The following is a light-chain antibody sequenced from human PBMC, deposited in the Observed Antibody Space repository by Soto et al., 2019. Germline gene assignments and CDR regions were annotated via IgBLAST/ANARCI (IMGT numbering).Light chain of an antibody. J-gene: IGKJ2*01. Sequence: EVVLTQSPGTLSLSPGKRATLSCRASQSVSSSYLAWYQQKPGQAPRLLIYGASSRATGVPDRFSGSRSGTDFTLTISRLEPEDFAVYYCQQYYSTMYTFGQGTKLEIQ. CDR2: GAS. CDR3: QQYYSTMYT. V-gene: IGKV3-20*01. CDR1: QSVSSSY.